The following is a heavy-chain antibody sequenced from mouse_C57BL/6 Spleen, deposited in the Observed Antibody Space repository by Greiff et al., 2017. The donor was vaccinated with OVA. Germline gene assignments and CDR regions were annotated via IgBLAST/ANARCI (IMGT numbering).Heavy chain of an antibody. CDR1: GYSITSGYY. V-gene: IGHV3-6*01. Sequence: ESGPGLVKPSQSLSLTCSVTGYSITSGYYWNWIRQFPGNKLEWMGYISYDGSNNYNPSLKNRISITRDTSKNQFFLKLNSVTTEDTATYYCARDRGPPYYGSSYWYFDVWGTGTTVTVSS. D-gene: IGHD1-1*01. J-gene: IGHJ1*03. CDR2: ISYDGSN. CDR3: ARDRGPPYYGSSYWYFDV.